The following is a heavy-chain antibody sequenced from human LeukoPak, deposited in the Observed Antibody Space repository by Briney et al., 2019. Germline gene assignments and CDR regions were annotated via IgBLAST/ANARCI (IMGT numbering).Heavy chain of an antibody. V-gene: IGHV3-30*03. CDR3: ARDSRGYCSGGSCYSMYAFDI. J-gene: IGHJ3*02. CDR2: ISYDGSNK. D-gene: IGHD2-15*01. Sequence: QPGRSLRLSCAASGFTFSSYGMHWFRQAPAKGLEWVAVISYDGSNKYYADSVKGRFTISRDNAKNTLYLQMNSLRAEDTAVYYCARDSRGYCSGGSCYSMYAFDIWGQGTMVTVSS. CDR1: GFTFSSYG.